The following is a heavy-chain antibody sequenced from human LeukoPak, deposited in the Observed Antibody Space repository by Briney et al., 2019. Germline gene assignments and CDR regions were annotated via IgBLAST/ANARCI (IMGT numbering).Heavy chain of an antibody. Sequence: ASVKVSCKASGYTFTSYNIHWVRQAPGQGLEWMGIINPTGGSTGYAQKFQGRVTMTRDTSTTTVYKEMSSLRPEDTAVYYCARDIAGGWNYFDYWGQGTLVTVSS. CDR3: ARDIAGGWNYFDY. CDR1: GYTFTSYN. V-gene: IGHV1-46*01. J-gene: IGHJ4*02. D-gene: IGHD1-14*01. CDR2: INPTGGST.